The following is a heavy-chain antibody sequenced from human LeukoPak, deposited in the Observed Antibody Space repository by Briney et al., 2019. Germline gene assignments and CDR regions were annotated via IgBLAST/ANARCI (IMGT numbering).Heavy chain of an antibody. CDR1: GGSVSSGSYY. Sequence: SETLSLTCTVSGGSVSSGSYYWSWIRQPPGKGLEWIGYIYYSGSTNYNPSLKSRVTISVDTSKNQFSLKLSSVTAADTAVYYCARGKVVVTAIHYYYYYGMDVWGQGTTVTVSS. V-gene: IGHV4-61*01. J-gene: IGHJ6*02. CDR2: IYYSGST. CDR3: ARGKVVVTAIHYYYYYGMDV. D-gene: IGHD2-21*02.